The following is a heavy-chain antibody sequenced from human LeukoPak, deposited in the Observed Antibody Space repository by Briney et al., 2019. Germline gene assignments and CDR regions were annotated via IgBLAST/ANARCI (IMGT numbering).Heavy chain of an antibody. D-gene: IGHD3-10*02. CDR1: GFTFSSYE. Sequence: GGSLRLSCAASGFTFSSYEMNWVRQAPGKGLEWVSYISSSGSTIYYADSVKGRFTISRDNAKNSLYLQMNSLRAEDTAVYYCAPRMFGDYFDYWGQGTLVTVSS. CDR2: ISSSGSTI. CDR3: APRMFGDYFDY. V-gene: IGHV3-48*03. J-gene: IGHJ4*02.